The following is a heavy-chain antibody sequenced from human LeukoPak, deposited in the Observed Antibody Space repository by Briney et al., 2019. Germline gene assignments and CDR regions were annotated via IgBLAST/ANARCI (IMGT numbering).Heavy chain of an antibody. V-gene: IGHV4-4*07. J-gene: IGHJ3*02. D-gene: IGHD2-15*01. Sequence: PSETLSLTCTVSGGSISSYYWSWIRQPAGKGLEWIGRIYTSGRTNYNPSLKSRVTMSGDTSKNQFSLKLSSVTAADTAVYYCARDTPTKSDAFDIWGQGTMVTVSS. CDR1: GGSISSYY. CDR2: IYTSGRT. CDR3: ARDTPTKSDAFDI.